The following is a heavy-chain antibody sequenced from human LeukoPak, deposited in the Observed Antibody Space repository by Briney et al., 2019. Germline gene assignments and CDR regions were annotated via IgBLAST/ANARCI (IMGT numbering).Heavy chain of an antibody. CDR1: GYSISSGYY. D-gene: IGHD2-15*01. Sequence: SETLSLTCTVSGYSISSGYYWTWIRQPPGKGLEWIGYIYDNGRTDFNPSLKSRVTISVDRSKNQFSLKLSSVTAADTAVYYCANADRFCSGSCHVPDAFDFWGQGTLVTVSS. CDR2: IYDNGRT. J-gene: IGHJ3*01. CDR3: ANADRFCSGSCHVPDAFDF. V-gene: IGHV4-38-2*02.